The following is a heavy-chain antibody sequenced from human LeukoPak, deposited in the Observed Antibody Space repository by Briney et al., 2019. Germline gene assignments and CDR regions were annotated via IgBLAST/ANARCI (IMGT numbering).Heavy chain of an antibody. CDR2: ISYDGSKT. CDR1: GFTFSSYG. J-gene: IGHJ4*02. CDR3: ARGYGGGFDY. D-gene: IGHD4-23*01. V-gene: IGHV3-30*03. Sequence: GGSLRLSCAASGFTFSSYGMHWARQAPGKGLEWVAVISYDGSKTYYADSVKGRITISRDNSKNTLYLQMNSLRAEDAAVYYCARGYGGGFDYWGQGTLVTVSS.